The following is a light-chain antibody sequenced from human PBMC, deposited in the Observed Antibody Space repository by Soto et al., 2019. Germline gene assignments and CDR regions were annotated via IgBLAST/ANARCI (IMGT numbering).Light chain of an antibody. J-gene: IGKJ5*01. CDR2: DAS. V-gene: IGKV3-11*01. Sequence: EIVLTQSPATLSLSPGERATLSCRASQSVYSYLAWYQQKPGQAPRLLIYDASNRATGIPARFRGSGSGTDFTLTISSLEPEEFAVYYCQQRSNWPITFGQGTLMEI. CDR3: QQRSNWPIT. CDR1: QSVYSY.